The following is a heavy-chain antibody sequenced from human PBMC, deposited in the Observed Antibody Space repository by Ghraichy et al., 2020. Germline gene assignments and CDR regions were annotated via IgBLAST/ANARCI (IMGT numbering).Heavy chain of an antibody. J-gene: IGHJ3*02. CDR2: IYYSGST. D-gene: IGHD6-13*01. Sequence: SETLSLTCTVSGGSISSYYWSWIRQPPGKGLEWIGYIYYSGSTNYNPSLKSRVTISVDTSKNQFSLKLSSVTAADTAVYYCARLFSSGYSSSWYRDAFDIWGQGTMVTVSS. CDR1: GGSISSYY. V-gene: IGHV4-59*08. CDR3: ARLFSSGYSSSWYRDAFDI.